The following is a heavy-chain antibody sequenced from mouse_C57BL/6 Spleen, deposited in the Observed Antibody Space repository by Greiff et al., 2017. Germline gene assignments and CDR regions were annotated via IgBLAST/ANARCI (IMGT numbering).Heavy chain of an antibody. V-gene: IGHV5-17*01. D-gene: IGHD2-12*01. CDR2: ISSGSSTI. CDR1: GFTFSDYG. Sequence: EVKVVESGGGLVKPGGSLKLSCAASGFTFSDYGMHWVRQAPEKGLEWVAYISSGSSTIYYADTVKGRFTISRDNAKNTLFLQMTSLRSEDTAMYYCARPYYRGAMDYWGQGTSVTVSS. J-gene: IGHJ4*01. CDR3: ARPYYRGAMDY.